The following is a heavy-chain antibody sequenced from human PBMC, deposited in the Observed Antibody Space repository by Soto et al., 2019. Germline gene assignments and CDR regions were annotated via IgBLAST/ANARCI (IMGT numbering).Heavy chain of an antibody. CDR1: GYTFTGYF. CDR2: INPYSGGA. Sequence: QVQLLQSGAEVKKPGASVKVSCKASGYTFTGYFMHWVRQAPGQGIEWMGWINPYSGGADYAQSFQGRVTMTRDTSISTVYMELSRLRFADTYVYYCARVIRGAYYNSPLDTWGQGTVVTVSS. J-gene: IGHJ5*02. D-gene: IGHD3-10*01. CDR3: ARVIRGAYYNSPLDT. V-gene: IGHV1-2*02.